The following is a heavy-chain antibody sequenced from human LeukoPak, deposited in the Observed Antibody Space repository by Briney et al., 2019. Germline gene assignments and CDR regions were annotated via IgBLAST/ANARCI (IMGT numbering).Heavy chain of an antibody. V-gene: IGHV1-2*02. CDR3: ARDHYCSSTSCYTIFDY. CDR2: INPNRGGT. CDR1: GYTFTGYY. J-gene: IGHJ4*02. D-gene: IGHD2-2*02. Sequence: ASVKVSCKASGYTFTGYYMHWVRQAPGQGLEWMGWINPNRGGTNYAQKFQGRVTMTRDTSISTAYMELSRLRSDDTAVYYCARDHYCSSTSCYTIFDYWGQGTLVTVSS.